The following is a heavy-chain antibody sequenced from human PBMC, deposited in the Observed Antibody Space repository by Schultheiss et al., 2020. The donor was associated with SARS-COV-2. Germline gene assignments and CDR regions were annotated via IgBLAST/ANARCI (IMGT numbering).Heavy chain of an antibody. CDR3: AREPPYDFWSGYYSEGFDY. J-gene: IGHJ4*02. V-gene: IGHV3-30*04. Sequence: GGSLRLSCAASGFTFSSYAMHWVRQAPGKGLEWVAVISYDGSHKDYADSVRGRFTISRDNFKNTLYLQMNSLRAEDTAVYFCAREPPYDFWSGYYSEGFDYWGQGTLVTVSS. D-gene: IGHD3-3*01. CDR1: GFTFSSYA. CDR2: ISYDGSHK.